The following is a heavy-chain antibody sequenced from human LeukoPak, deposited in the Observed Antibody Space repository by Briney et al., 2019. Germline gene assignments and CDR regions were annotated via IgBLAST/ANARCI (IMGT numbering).Heavy chain of an antibody. CDR1: GYTFTSYD. D-gene: IGHD6-6*01. J-gene: IGHJ6*03. CDR3: ARSAARREANYYYYMDV. CDR2: MNPNSGNT. Sequence: ASVKVSCKASGYTFTSYDINWVRQATGQGLEWMGWMNPNSGNTGYAQKFQGRVTMTRNTSISTAYMELSSLRSEDTAVYYCARSAARREANYYYYMDVWGKGTTVTVPS. V-gene: IGHV1-8*01.